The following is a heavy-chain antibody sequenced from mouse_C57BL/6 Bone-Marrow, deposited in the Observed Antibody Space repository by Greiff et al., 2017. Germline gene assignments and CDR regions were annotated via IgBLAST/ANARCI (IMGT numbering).Heavy chain of an antibody. D-gene: IGHD6-2*01. CDR1: GFSLTSYG. V-gene: IGHV2-5*01. Sequence: VKLMESGPGLVQPSQSLSITCTVSGFSLTSYGVHWVRQSPGKGLEWLGVIWRGGNTDYNAAFMSRLNITKDNSKSQVFFKMNRLQADDTAIYYFAKEGLDWFAYWGQGTLVTVSA. CDR3: AKEGLDWFAY. CDR2: IWRGGNT. J-gene: IGHJ3*01.